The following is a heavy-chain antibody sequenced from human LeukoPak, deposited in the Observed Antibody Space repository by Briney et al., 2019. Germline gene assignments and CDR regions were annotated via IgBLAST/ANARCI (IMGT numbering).Heavy chain of an antibody. J-gene: IGHJ4*02. CDR3: ARDRWELPYYFDY. CDR2: LNSSGGST. V-gene: IGHV1-46*01. CDR1: GYIFTDYY. Sequence: GASVKVSCKTSGYIFTDYYIHWVRQAPGQGLEWMGILNSSGGSTTCAQKFQGRITMTRDASTSTVYMELRSLRSEDTAVYYCARDRWELPYYFDYWGQGTLVTVSS. D-gene: IGHD1-26*01.